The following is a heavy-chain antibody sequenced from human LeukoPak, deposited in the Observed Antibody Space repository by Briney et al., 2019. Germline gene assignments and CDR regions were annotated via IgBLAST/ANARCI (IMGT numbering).Heavy chain of an antibody. V-gene: IGHV1-46*01. Sequence: ASVKVSCTASGYTFTSYYMHWVRQAPGQGLEWMGIINPSGGSTSYAQKFQGRVTMTRDMSTSTVYMELSSLRSEDTAVYYCARDRGLGGSGSYSSYYYYYMDVWGKGTTVTVSS. D-gene: IGHD3-10*01. CDR2: INPSGGST. J-gene: IGHJ6*03. CDR3: ARDRGLGGSGSYSSYYYYYMDV. CDR1: GYTFTSYY.